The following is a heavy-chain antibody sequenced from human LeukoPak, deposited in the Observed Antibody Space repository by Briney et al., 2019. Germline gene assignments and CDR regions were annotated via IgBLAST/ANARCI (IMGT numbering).Heavy chain of an antibody. V-gene: IGHV3-48*02. CDR1: GFTFTSHS. CDR3: ARGVTGMAFFDY. D-gene: IGHD5-18*01. CDR2: ITSSSSTI. Sequence: GGSLRLSCAASGFTFTSHSMNWVRQAPGKGLEWISYITSSSSTIYYADSVKGRFTISRDNAKNSLYLQMNSLRDEDTGVYYCARGVTGMAFFDYWGQGTLVTVSS. J-gene: IGHJ4*02.